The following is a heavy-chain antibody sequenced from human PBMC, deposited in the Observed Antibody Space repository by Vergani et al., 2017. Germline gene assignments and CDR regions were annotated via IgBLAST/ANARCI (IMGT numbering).Heavy chain of an antibody. CDR2: INPSGGST. V-gene: IGHV1-46*01. CDR3: ARDQGCSGGSCYGDY. Sequence: QVQLVQSGAEVKKPGASVKVSCKASGYTFTSYYMHWVRQAPGQGLEWMGIINPSGGSTSYAQKFQGRVTMTRDTSTSTVYMERSSLGSEDTAVYYCARDQGCSGGSCYGDYWGQGTLVTVSS. J-gene: IGHJ4*02. D-gene: IGHD2-15*01. CDR1: GYTFTSYY.